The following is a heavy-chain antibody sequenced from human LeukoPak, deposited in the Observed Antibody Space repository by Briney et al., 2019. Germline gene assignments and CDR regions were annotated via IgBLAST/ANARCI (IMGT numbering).Heavy chain of an antibody. CDR2: INSDGSTT. CDR3: ARERYNWNYAFDY. CDR1: GFTFSSYW. V-gene: IGHV3-74*01. D-gene: IGHD1-7*01. J-gene: IGHJ4*02. Sequence: QSGGSLRLSCGASGFTFSSYWMHWVRQAPGKGLVWISRINSDGSTTSYADSVKGRFTISRDNAKNSLYLHLNSLRAEDTAVYYCARERYNWNYAFDYWGQGTLVTVSS.